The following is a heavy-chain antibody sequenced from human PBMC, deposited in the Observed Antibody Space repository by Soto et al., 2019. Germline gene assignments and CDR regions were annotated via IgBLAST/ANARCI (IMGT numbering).Heavy chain of an antibody. Sequence: QVQLVQSGAEVKKPGASVKVSCKASGYTFTSYGISWVRQAPGQGLEWMGWISAYNGNTNYAQMFQGRVTMTTDTPTSTAYMDLRSLRSDDTAVYYCAIHYSYYYDSTNYQGNWFDPWGQGTLVTVSS. CDR2: ISAYNGNT. J-gene: IGHJ5*02. CDR3: AIHYSYYYDSTNYQGNWFDP. CDR1: GYTFTSYG. D-gene: IGHD3-22*01. V-gene: IGHV1-18*01.